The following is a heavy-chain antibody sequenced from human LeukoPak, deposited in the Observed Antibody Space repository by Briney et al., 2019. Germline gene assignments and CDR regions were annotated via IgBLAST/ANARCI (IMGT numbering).Heavy chain of an antibody. D-gene: IGHD5-18*01. CDR1: GGSFSGYY. J-gene: IGHJ4*02. CDR2: INHSGST. V-gene: IGHV4-34*01. CDR3: LGQGYSNDY. Sequence: SETLSLTCAVYGGSFSGYYWSWLRQPPGKGLEWIGEINHSGSTNYNPSLKSRVTISVDTSKNQFSLKLSSVTAADTAVYYCLGQGYSNDYWGQGTLVTVSS.